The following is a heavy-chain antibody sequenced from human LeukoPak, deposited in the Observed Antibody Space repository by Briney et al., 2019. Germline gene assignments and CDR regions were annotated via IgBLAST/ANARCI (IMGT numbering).Heavy chain of an antibody. D-gene: IGHD3-10*01. CDR3: ARLYFNYYGSGSPFDY. Sequence: PSETLSPTCAVYGGSFSGYYWSWIRQPPGKGLEWIGEINHSGSTNYNPSLKSRVTISVDTSKNQFSLKLSSVTAADTAVYYCARLYFNYYGSGSPFDYWGQGTLVTVSS. J-gene: IGHJ4*02. CDR2: INHSGST. CDR1: GGSFSGYY. V-gene: IGHV4-34*01.